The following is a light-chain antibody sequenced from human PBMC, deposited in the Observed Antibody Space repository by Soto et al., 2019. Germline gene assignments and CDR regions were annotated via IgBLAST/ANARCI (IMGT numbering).Light chain of an antibody. CDR1: SSDVGGYNY. CDR2: DVS. CDR3: CSYAGSYTHYV. V-gene: IGLV2-11*01. Sequence: QSALTQPRSVSGSPGQSVTISCNGTSSDVGGYNYVSWYQQHPGKAPKLMIYDVSKRPSGVPDRFSGSKSGNTASLTISGLQAEDEADYYCCSYAGSYTHYVFGTGTKVTVL. J-gene: IGLJ1*01.